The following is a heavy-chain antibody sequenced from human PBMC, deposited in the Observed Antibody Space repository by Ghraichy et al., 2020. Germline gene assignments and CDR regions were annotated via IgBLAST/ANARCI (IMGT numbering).Heavy chain of an antibody. D-gene: IGHD2-2*01. CDR3: ARQSRGAQIGSTYFFYYGLDV. J-gene: IGHJ6*02. CDR1: GGSFSEYY. CDR2: IYHTGST. V-gene: IGHV4-34*01. Sequence: SETPSLTCAVYGGSFSEYYWNWIRQPPGKGLEWIGEIYHTGSTDYSPSLGGRVTLSIDTSKNQFSLKLSSVTAADTAVYYCARQSRGAQIGSTYFFYYGLDVWGQGTAVTVFS.